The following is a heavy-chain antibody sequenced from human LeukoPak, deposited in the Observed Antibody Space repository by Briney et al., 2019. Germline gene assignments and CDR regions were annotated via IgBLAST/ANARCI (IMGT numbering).Heavy chain of an antibody. CDR1: GYTFTGYY. D-gene: IGHD3-10*01. CDR3: ARDLAYGSGQNWFDP. V-gene: IGHV1-2*02. CDR2: INPNSGGT. Sequence: ASVKVSCKASGYTFTGYYMHWVRQAPGQGLEWMGWINPNSGGTNYAQKFQGRVTMTRDTSISTAYMELSRLRPDDTAVYYCARDLAYGSGQNWFDPWGQGTLVTVSS. J-gene: IGHJ5*02.